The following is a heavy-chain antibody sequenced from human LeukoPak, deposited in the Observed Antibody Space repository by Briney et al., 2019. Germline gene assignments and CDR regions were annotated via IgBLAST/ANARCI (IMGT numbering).Heavy chain of an antibody. CDR3: ARDPEWRGSLEWLSAPHMDV. V-gene: IGHV1-2*02. CDR2: INPNSGGT. CDR1: GYTFTGYY. Sequence: ASVKVSCKASGYTFTGYYMHWVRQAPGQGLEWMGWINPNSGGTNYAQKFQGRVTMTRDTSISTAYMELGRLRSDDTAVYYCARDPEWRGSLEWLSAPHMDVWGQGTTVTVSS. J-gene: IGHJ6*02. D-gene: IGHD3-3*01.